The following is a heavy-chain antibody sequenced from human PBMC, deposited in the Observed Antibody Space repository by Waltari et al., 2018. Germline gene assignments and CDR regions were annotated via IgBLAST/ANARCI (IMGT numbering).Heavy chain of an antibody. Sequence: EVQLLESGGGLVQPGGSLRLSCAASGFTFSSYAMSWVRQAPGKGLEWVSAISGSGGRTYYAESVKGRFTISRDNSKNTLYLRMNSLRAEDTAVYYCAKGDYYDSSGYYPPGSYAFDIWGQGTMVTVSS. CDR1: GFTFSSYA. CDR2: ISGSGGRT. CDR3: AKGDYYDSSGYYPPGSYAFDI. D-gene: IGHD3-22*01. V-gene: IGHV3-23*01. J-gene: IGHJ3*02.